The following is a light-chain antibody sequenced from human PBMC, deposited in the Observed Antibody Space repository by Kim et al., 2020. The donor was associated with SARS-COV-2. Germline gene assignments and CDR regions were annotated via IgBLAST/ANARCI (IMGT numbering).Light chain of an antibody. V-gene: IGLV2-8*01. CDR2: GVD. CDR3: NSCVGSGLL. Sequence: GQSVHGACAGGGSDFGDENYVAWYKLRPGKAPKVIICGVDERPAGVPERFSGSKAGNTASLTVSGLQAEDEADYYCNSCVGSGLLCGGGTELTVL. J-gene: IGLJ3*02. CDR1: GSDFGDENY.